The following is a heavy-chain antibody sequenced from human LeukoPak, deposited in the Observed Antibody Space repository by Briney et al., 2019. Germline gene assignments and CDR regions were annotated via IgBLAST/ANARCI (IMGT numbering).Heavy chain of an antibody. Sequence: SVKVSCKVSGGSFSSYTINWVRQAPGQGLEWMGGINPIFETTSYAQKFQGRVTITADASASTAYMELSSLRSEDTAVFYCAKTPTSPAHGYPFDSWGQGTLVTVSS. J-gene: IGHJ4*02. CDR2: INPIFETT. D-gene: IGHD3-22*01. V-gene: IGHV1-69*13. CDR3: AKTPTSPAHGYPFDS. CDR1: GGSFSSYT.